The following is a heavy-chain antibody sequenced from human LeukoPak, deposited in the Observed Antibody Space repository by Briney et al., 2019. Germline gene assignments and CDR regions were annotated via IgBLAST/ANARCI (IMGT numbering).Heavy chain of an antibody. J-gene: IGHJ6*03. V-gene: IGHV4-38-2*01. CDR3: ARDYYYYYMDV. CDR2: IYHSGST. CDR1: GFSLRNYG. Sequence: KPGGSLRLSCAASGFSLRNYGVNWVRQAPGKGLEWIGSIYHSGSTYYNPSLKSRVTISVDTSKNQFSLKLSSVTAADTAVYYCARDYYYYYMDVWGKGTTVTISS.